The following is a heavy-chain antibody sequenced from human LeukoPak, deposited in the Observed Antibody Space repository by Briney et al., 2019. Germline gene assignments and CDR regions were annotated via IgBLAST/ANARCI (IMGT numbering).Heavy chain of an antibody. V-gene: IGHV3-33*01. J-gene: IGHJ2*01. Sequence: GRSLRLSCAASGFTFDKYGMDWVRQAPGKGLEWVAVICYDGTTKFYADSVKGRFTISRDNSKNTLSLQMDSLRAEDTAVYYCARGPIASSWHYYFDLWGRGTLVSVSS. CDR2: ICYDGTTK. CDR1: GFTFDKYG. CDR3: ARGPIASSWHYYFDL. D-gene: IGHD6-13*01.